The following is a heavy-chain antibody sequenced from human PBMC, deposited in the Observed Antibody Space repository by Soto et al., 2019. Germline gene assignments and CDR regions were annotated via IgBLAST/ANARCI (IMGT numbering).Heavy chain of an antibody. J-gene: IGHJ4*02. CDR1: GGSISSGDYY. Sequence: QVQLQESGPGLVKPSQTLSLTCTVSGGSISSGDYYWSWIRQPPGKGLEWIGYIYYSGSTYYNPSLKSRVTISVDTSKKQVSLKLSSVTAADPAVYYCARDPAWPNCYDSSWGQGTLVTVSS. CDR3: ARDPAWPNCYDSS. D-gene: IGHD3-22*01. V-gene: IGHV4-30-4*01. CDR2: IYYSGST.